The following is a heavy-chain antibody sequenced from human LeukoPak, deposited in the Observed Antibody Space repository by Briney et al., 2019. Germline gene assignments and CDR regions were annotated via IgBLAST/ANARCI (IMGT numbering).Heavy chain of an antibody. CDR2: IYSGGST. CDR3: ARDRGYTYWYFDL. Sequence: GGSLRLSCAASGFTVSSNYMSWVRQAPGKGLEWVSVIYSGGSTCYADSVKGRFTISRHNSKNTLYLQMNSLRAEDTAVYYCARDRGYTYWYFDLWGRGTMVTVSS. V-gene: IGHV3-53*04. D-gene: IGHD6-13*01. J-gene: IGHJ2*01. CDR1: GFTVSSNY.